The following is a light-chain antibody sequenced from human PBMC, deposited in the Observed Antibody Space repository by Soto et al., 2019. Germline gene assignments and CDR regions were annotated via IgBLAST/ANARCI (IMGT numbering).Light chain of an antibody. CDR3: QQYISYST. CDR2: KAS. V-gene: IGKV1-5*03. Sequence: DIQMTQSPSSLSASVGERVTITCRASQTVSDWLAWYQEKSGKAPKLLIYKASELENGVPSRFSGSGSGTEFTLSSSSLQPDGSATYYCQQYISYSTFGQGTKVEIK. CDR1: QTVSDW. J-gene: IGKJ1*01.